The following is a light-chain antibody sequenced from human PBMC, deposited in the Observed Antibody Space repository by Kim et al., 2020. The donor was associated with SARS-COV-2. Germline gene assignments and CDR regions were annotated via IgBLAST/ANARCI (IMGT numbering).Light chain of an antibody. CDR1: SLRSYY. V-gene: IGLV3-19*01. CDR2: GKN. CDR3: NSRDSSGNPYV. Sequence: LGQTVKITCQGDSLRSYYASWYQQKPGQAPVLVIYGKNNRPSGIPDRFSGSSSGNTASLTITGAQAEDEADYYCNSRDSSGNPYVFGTGTKVTVL. J-gene: IGLJ1*01.